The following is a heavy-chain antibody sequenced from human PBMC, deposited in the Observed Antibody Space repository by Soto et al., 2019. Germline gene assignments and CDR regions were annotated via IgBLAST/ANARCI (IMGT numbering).Heavy chain of an antibody. Sequence: SETLSLTCTVSVGSISSGYYYWSWIRQPPGKGLEWIGYIYYSGSTNYNPSLKSRVTISVDTSKNQFSLKLSSVTAADTAVYYCAREIIPSVVDYWGQGTLVTVSS. J-gene: IGHJ4*02. CDR1: VGSISSGYYY. V-gene: IGHV4-61*01. D-gene: IGHD3-10*01. CDR3: AREIIPSVVDY. CDR2: IYYSGST.